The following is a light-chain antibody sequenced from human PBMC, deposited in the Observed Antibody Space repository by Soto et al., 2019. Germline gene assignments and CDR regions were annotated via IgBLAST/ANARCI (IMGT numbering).Light chain of an antibody. CDR3: CSNEGGNTYV. V-gene: IGLV2-8*01. J-gene: IGLJ1*01. CDR2: VVT. CDR1: SSDVGGYNY. Sequence: QSVLTQPPSASGSPGQSVTISCTGTSSDVGGYNYVSWYQQHPGKAPKLMIYVVTKRPSGVPDRFSGSKSGNTASLTVSGLQAEDEADYFCCSNEGGNTYVFGTGTKVTVL.